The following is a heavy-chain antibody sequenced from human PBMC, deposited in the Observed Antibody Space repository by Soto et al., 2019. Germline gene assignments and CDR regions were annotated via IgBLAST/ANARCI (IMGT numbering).Heavy chain of an antibody. CDR3: ARVYPSDTRYGYVGNNWFDP. J-gene: IGHJ5*02. V-gene: IGHV4-30-4*01. CDR2: IYYSGST. D-gene: IGHD5-18*01. Sequence: TLSLTCTVSGGSISSGDYYWSWIRQPPGKGMEWIGYIYYSGSTYYNPSLKSRVTMTRDTSTSTVYMELSSLRSEDTAVYYCARVYPSDTRYGYVGNNWFDPWGQGTLVTVSS. CDR1: GGSISSGDYY.